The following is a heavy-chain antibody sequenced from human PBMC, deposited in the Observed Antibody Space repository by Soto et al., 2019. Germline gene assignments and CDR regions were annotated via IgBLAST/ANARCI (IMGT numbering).Heavy chain of an antibody. V-gene: IGHV3-9*01. D-gene: IGHD5-12*01. Sequence: EVQLVESGGGLVQPGRSLRLSCAASGFTFDDYAMHWVRQAPGKGLEWVSGISWNSGSIGYADSVKGRFTISRDNAKNSLYLQMTSLRDEDTALYYCAKDEGYSGYTYFDYWGQGTLVTVSS. J-gene: IGHJ4*02. CDR3: AKDEGYSGYTYFDY. CDR1: GFTFDDYA. CDR2: ISWNSGSI.